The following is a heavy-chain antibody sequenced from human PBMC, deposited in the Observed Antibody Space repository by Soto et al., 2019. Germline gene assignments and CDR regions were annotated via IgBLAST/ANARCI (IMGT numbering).Heavy chain of an antibody. D-gene: IGHD3-22*01. CDR2: LSYDGSEK. CDR1: GFPFRDYA. V-gene: IGHV3-33*01. J-gene: IGHJ6*02. Sequence: QVQLVESGGGVVQPGRSLRLSCAASGFPFRDYAFHWVRQPPGKGLEWVAVLSYDGSEKYYGDSVKGRFTISRDNAKNMLYLQLSSLRAEDTAVYYCARGQLVNPVYYYGMDIWGQGTTVTVSS. CDR3: ARGQLVNPVYYYGMDI.